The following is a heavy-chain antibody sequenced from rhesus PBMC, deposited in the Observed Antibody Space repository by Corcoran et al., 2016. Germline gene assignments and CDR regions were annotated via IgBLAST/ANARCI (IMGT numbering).Heavy chain of an antibody. CDR3: ARDETVAAYSGSYFDAFDF. V-gene: IGHV4-173*01. Sequence: QLQLQESGPGLVKPSETLSLTCAVSGGSISSNYWSWIRQPPGKGLELIGRISGSGGSTDYNPSLKSRVTISTDTSKNQFSLKLSSVTAADTAVYYCARDETVAAYSGSYFDAFDFWGQGLRVTVSS. CDR1: GGSISSNY. D-gene: IGHD1-44*02. J-gene: IGHJ3*01. CDR2: ISGSGGST.